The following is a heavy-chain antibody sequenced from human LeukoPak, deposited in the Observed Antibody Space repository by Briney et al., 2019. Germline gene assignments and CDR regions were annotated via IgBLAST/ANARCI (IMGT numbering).Heavy chain of an antibody. V-gene: IGHV4-39*07. J-gene: IGHJ5*02. CDR1: GGSISSSNYY. CDR2: IFYSGST. Sequence: KASETLSLTCTVSGGSISSSNYYWGWIRQPPGAGLEWIGSIFYSGSTYYNPSLKSRVTISVDTSKSQFSLRLSSVTAADTAVYFCAISGSYLHPAGAWGQGTLVTVSS. D-gene: IGHD1-26*01. CDR3: AISGSYLHPAGA.